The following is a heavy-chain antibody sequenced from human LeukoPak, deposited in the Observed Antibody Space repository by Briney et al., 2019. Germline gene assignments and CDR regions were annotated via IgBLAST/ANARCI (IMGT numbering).Heavy chain of an antibody. Sequence: SVKVSCKASGGTFSSYAISWVRQAPGQGLEWMGGIIPIFGTANYAQKFQGRVTITADESTSTAYMELSSLRSEDTAVYYCARAGYSYYGSGSYLLPWGQGTLVTVSS. CDR2: IIPIFGTA. CDR1: GGTFSSYA. D-gene: IGHD3-10*01. CDR3: ARAGYSYYGSGSYLLP. J-gene: IGHJ5*02. V-gene: IGHV1-69*01.